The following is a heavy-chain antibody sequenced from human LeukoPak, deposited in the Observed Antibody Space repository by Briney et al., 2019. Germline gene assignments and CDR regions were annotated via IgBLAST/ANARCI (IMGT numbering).Heavy chain of an antibody. CDR3: ARHRGDNSNPRYYFYYMDV. V-gene: IGHV4-38-2*01. D-gene: IGHD4-11*01. J-gene: IGHJ6*03. CDR1: GHSISSGYY. Sequence: SETLSLTCSASGHSISSGYYWGWIRQPPGKGLEWIGTMYHRGSTYYNPSLKSRVTMSGDTSKSHFSLKLSSVIAADAAVYYCARHRGDNSNPRYYFYYMDVWGKGTTVTVSS. CDR2: MYHRGST.